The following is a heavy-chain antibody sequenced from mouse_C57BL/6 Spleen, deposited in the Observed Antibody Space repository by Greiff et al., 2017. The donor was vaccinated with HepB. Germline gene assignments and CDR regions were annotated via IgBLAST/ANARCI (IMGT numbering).Heavy chain of an antibody. D-gene: IGHD4-1*02. CDR3: ARSTAFFDC. J-gene: IGHJ2*01. V-gene: IGHV1-50*01. Sequence: QVQLQQPGAELVKPGASVKLSCKASGYTFTSYWMQWVKQRPGQGLEWIGEIDPSDSYTNYNQKFKGKATLTVDTSSSTAYMQLSSLTSEDSAVYYCARSTAFFDCWGQGTTLTVSS. CDR1: GYTFTSYW. CDR2: IDPSDSYT.